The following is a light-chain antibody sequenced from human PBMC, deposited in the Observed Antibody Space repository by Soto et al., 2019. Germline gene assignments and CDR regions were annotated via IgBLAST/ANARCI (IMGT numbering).Light chain of an antibody. Sequence: DIPLTQSPTAVSASAGGRVVIACQSSQSISTYLSWYQQKLGKAPNLLIYGASSLQRGVPSRFSGSGSGTNFTLTIINFQPEDFATYYCQQSCNTPRTFGRGTKVDIK. CDR3: QQSCNTPRT. V-gene: IGKV1-39*01. CDR2: GAS. J-gene: IGKJ1*01. CDR1: QSISTY.